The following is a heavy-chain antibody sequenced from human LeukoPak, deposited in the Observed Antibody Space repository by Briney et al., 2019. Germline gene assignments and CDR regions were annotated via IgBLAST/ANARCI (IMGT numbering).Heavy chain of an antibody. Sequence: PSETLSLTCAVYGGSLSGYFWSWIRQPPGKGLEWIGEINHSGSTNYNPSLKSRVTISLDTSKNQFSLKSSSVTAADTALYYCARVDTAMARGAFDIWGQGTMVTVSS. CDR3: ARVDTAMARGAFDI. CDR2: INHSGST. D-gene: IGHD5-18*01. CDR1: GGSLSGYF. J-gene: IGHJ3*02. V-gene: IGHV4-34*01.